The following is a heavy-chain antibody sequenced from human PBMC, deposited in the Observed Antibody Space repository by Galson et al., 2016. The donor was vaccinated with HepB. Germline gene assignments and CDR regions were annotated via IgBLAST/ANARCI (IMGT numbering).Heavy chain of an antibody. Sequence: SLRLSCAASGFTFSSYAMSWVRQAPGKGLEWVSSTSGGGGSTSYADSVKGRFTIARDNSKNTLYLQMNSLRAEDTAVYYGAKDAAGSFGYYYYYMDVWGKGTTVTVSS. CDR1: GFTFSSYA. CDR3: AKDAAGSFGYYYYYMDV. J-gene: IGHJ6*03. V-gene: IGHV3-23*01. D-gene: IGHD6-19*01. CDR2: TSGGGGST.